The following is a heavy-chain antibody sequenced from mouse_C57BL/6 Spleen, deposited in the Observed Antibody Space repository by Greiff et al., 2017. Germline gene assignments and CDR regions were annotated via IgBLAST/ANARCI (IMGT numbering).Heavy chain of an antibody. CDR2: ISGGGGNT. J-gene: IGHJ2*01. CDR3: ARGDYYFDY. V-gene: IGHV5-9*01. CDR1: GFTFSSYT. Sequence: EVMLVESGGGLVKPGGSLKLSCAASGFTFSSYTMSWVRQTPEKRLEWVATISGGGGNTYYPDSVKGGFTISRDNAKNTLYLQMSSLRSEDTALYYCARGDYYFDYWGQGTTLTVSS.